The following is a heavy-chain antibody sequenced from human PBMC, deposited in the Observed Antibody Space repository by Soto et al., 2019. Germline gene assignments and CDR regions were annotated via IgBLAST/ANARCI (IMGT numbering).Heavy chain of an antibody. CDR3: SRCGHYYHSMI. CDR1: GDSVSGGGYY. J-gene: IGHJ4*02. Sequence: QVQLQESGPGLVKPSETLSLICTVSGDSVSGGGYYWTWIRQPPGKGLEWIGYISFTGDTTYNPSLRSRVTIAIHTSKNQFSLKLTSATAADTALYYCSRCGHYYHSMIWGPGTLVTVSS. V-gene: IGHV4-61*08. D-gene: IGHD3-22*01. CDR2: ISFTGDT.